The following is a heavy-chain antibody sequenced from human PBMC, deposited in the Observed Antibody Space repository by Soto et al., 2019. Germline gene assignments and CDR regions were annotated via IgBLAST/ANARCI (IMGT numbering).Heavy chain of an antibody. Sequence: EVQLLESGGNLVQPGGSLRLSCVASGFIFSTSAMSWVRQAPGKGREWVSAISGSGGSPYYADSVKGRFTISRDNSKNTLYREMNSLRAEDTAVYYCAKGPTIFGVIIVAEYYYGMDVWGQGTTVTVSS. CDR3: AKGPTIFGVIIVAEYYYGMDV. V-gene: IGHV3-23*01. J-gene: IGHJ6*02. CDR2: ISGSGGSP. D-gene: IGHD3-3*01. CDR1: GFIFSTSA.